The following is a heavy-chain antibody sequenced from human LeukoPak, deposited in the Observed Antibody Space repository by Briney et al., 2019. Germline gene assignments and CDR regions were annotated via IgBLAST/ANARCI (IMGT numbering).Heavy chain of an antibody. D-gene: IGHD3-22*01. Sequence: GAPVKVSCKASGYTFTSYGISWVRQAPGQGLEWMGWINPNSGGTNYAQKFQGRVTMTRDTSISTAYMELSRLRSDDTAVYYCARRGYDSSGYYYAADYWGQGTLVTVSS. CDR3: ARRGYDSSGYYYAADY. J-gene: IGHJ4*02. V-gene: IGHV1-2*02. CDR1: GYTFTSYG. CDR2: INPNSGGT.